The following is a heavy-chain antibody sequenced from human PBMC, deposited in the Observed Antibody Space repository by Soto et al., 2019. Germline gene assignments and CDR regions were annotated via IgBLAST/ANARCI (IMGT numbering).Heavy chain of an antibody. J-gene: IGHJ4*02. CDR1: GYTFTSYY. Sequence: QVQLVQSGAEVKKPGASVNVSCKASGYTFTSYYIHWVRQAPGQGLGWMGWINCNSGGTNYAQKFQGRVTVTMDTSISTIYMELSRPRSDDTAVYYCAREGLGGEKDYWGQGTLVTVSS. V-gene: IGHV1-2*02. CDR2: INCNSGGT. D-gene: IGHD7-27*01. CDR3: AREGLGGEKDY.